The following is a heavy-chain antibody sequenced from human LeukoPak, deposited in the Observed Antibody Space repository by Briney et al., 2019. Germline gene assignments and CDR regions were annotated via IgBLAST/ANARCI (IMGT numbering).Heavy chain of an antibody. D-gene: IGHD2-21*02. CDR3: ARGRVTATTSPFDY. J-gene: IGHJ4*02. CDR2: IKSDGTIT. V-gene: IGHV3-74*01. CDR1: GFTFSSNW. Sequence: PGGSLRLSCAASGFTFSSNWMHWVRQAPGKGLVWVSRIKSDGTITSYADSVKGRFTISRDNAKNTLYLQMNSLRAEDTAVYYCARGRVTATTSPFDYWGRGTLVTVSS.